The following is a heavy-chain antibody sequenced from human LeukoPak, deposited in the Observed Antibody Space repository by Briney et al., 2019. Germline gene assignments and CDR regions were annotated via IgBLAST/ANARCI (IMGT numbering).Heavy chain of an antibody. CDR2: ISVTSIYT. CDR3: ARTRDRLAHGVFDI. Sequence: PGGSLRLSCAASGFTFSDYFMNWIRQAPGKGLEWVSYISVTSIYTNYADSVTGRFTVSRDNAKNSLFLQMHSLRVEDTAIYYCARTRDRLAHGVFDIWGHGTMVTVSS. CDR1: GFTFSDYF. J-gene: IGHJ3*02. D-gene: IGHD2-8*01. V-gene: IGHV3-11*03.